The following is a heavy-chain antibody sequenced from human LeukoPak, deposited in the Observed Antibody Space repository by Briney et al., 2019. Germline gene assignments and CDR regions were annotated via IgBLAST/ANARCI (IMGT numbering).Heavy chain of an antibody. CDR3: AKGEYYYGSGMVDY. V-gene: IGHV3-53*01. J-gene: IGHJ4*02. CDR1: GFSVSGTY. D-gene: IGHD3-10*01. Sequence: GGSLRLSCAASGFSVSGTYMSWVRQAPGKGLEWVSVIYTGGSTYYADSVKGRFTISRDNSKNTLYLQMNSLRAEDMAVYYCAKGEYYYGSGMVDYWGQGTLVTVSS. CDR2: IYTGGST.